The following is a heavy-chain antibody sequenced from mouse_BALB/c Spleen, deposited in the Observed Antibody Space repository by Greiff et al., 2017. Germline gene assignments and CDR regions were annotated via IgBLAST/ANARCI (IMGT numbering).Heavy chain of an antibody. CDR3: ARGITPFDY. V-gene: IGHV5-12-1*01. D-gene: IGHD2-4*01. CDR1: GFAFSSYD. Sequence: EVMLVESGGGLVKPGGSLKLSCAASGFAFSSYDMSWVRQTPEKRLEWVAYISSGAGSTYYPDTVKGRFTISRDNAKNTLYLQMSSLKSEDTAMYYGARGITPFDYWGQGTTLTVSS. J-gene: IGHJ2*01. CDR2: ISSGAGST.